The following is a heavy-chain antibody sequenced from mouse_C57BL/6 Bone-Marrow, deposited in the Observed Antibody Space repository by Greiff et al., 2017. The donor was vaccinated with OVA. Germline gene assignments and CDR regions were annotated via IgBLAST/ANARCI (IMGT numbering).Heavy chain of an antibody. V-gene: IGHV3-6*01. Sequence: VQLKESGPGLVKPSQSLSLTCSVTGYSITSVYYWTWIRQFPGNKLEWMGYISYDGSNNYNPSLKNRISITRDTSKNQFFLKLNSVTTEDTATYYCARGDYYGSTRFAYWGQGTLVTVSA. J-gene: IGHJ3*01. CDR3: ARGDYYGSTRFAY. CDR2: ISYDGSN. D-gene: IGHD1-1*01. CDR1: GYSITSVYY.